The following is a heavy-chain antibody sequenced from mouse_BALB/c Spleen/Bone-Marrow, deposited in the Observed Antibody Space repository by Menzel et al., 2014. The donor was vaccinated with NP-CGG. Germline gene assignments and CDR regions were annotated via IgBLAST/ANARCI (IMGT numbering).Heavy chain of an antibody. D-gene: IGHD2-4*01. V-gene: IGHV3-2*02. CDR3: ARYDYDVGYFDY. Sequence: VQLQQPGPGLVKPSQSLSLTCTVTGYSITSDYAWNWIRQFPGNKLEWMGYISYSGSTSYNPSLKSRISITRDTSKNQFFLQLYSVTTEDTATYYCARYDYDVGYFDYWGQGTTLTVSS. CDR2: ISYSGST. J-gene: IGHJ2*01. CDR1: GYSITSDYA.